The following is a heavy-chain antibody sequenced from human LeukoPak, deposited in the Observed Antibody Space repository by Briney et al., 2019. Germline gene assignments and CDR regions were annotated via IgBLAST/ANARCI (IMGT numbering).Heavy chain of an antibody. CDR3: ATLDGYNPH. CDR2: MYHSGST. Sequence: PGGSLRLSCAASGFTFSDYAMTWVRQAPGKGLEWIGSMYHSGSTYYNPSLQSRVTISVDTSKNQFSLKLSSVTAADTAVYYCATLDGYNPHWGQGTLVTVSS. J-gene: IGHJ1*01. D-gene: IGHD5-24*01. V-gene: IGHV4-38-2*01. CDR1: GFTFSDYA.